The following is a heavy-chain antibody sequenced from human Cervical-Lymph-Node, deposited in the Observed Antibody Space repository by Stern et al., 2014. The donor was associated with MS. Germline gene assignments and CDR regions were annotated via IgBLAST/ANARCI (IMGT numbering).Heavy chain of an antibody. CDR3: AKVKPSAGTGLFDS. V-gene: IGHV3-9*01. Sequence: EVQLVESGGGLVQPGRSLRLSCAASGFTFGGYAMHWVRQAPGRGLEWVSGISWNSDNIGYADSVKGRFTISRDNAKNSLHLQMDSLRAEDTALYYCAKVKPSAGTGLFDSWGQGTLVTVSS. CDR1: GFTFGGYA. J-gene: IGHJ4*02. D-gene: IGHD6-13*01. CDR2: ISWNSDNI.